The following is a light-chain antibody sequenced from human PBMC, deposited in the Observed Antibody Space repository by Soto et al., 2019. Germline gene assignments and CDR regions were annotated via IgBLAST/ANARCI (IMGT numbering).Light chain of an antibody. V-gene: IGKV2-30*02. CDR3: MHNTHWPIT. CDR2: TVS. J-gene: IGKJ5*01. Sequence: DVVITQSPLSVPVTLGQPVSFSCRSGQSLAHSDGNTCLSWFQQRPGQSPRRLIYTVSKRDSGVPDRFSGTGSDTDFTLKISRVEAEDVGVYYCMHNTHWPITFGQGTRLEIK. CDR1: QSLAHSDGNTC.